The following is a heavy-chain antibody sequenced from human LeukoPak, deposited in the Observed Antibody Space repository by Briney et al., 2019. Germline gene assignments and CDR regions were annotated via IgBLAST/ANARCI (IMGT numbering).Heavy chain of an antibody. CDR3: ARGYYRYGGDY. J-gene: IGHJ4*02. CDR1: GFTVSSNY. V-gene: IGHV3-66*01. D-gene: IGHD3-10*01. CDR2: IYSGGST. Sequence: GGSLRLSCAASGFTVSSNYMSWVRQAPGQGLEWVSVIYSGGSTYYADSVKGRFTISRDNSKNTLYLQMNSLRAEDTAVYYCARGYYRYGGDYWGQGTLVTVSS.